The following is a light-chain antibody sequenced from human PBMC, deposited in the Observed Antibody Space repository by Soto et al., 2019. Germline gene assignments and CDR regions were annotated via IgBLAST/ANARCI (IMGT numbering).Light chain of an antibody. J-gene: IGLJ1*01. CDR3: SSYTSSSSYV. CDR1: SSDVGGYKY. CDR2: DVT. Sequence: QSAFTQPASVSGSPGQSITISCTGTSSDVGGYKYVSWYQQHPDKAPKLIIYDVTNRPSGISNRFSGSKSGNTASLTISGLQAEDEADYYCSSYTSSSSYVFGTGTKVTVL. V-gene: IGLV2-14*01.